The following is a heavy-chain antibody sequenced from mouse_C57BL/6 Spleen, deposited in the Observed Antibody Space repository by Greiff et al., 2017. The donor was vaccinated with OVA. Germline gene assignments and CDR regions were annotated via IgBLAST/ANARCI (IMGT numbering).Heavy chain of an antibody. CDR2: IRLKSDNYAT. Sequence: EVQGVESGGGLVQPGGSMKLSCVASGFTFSNYWMNWVRQSPEKGLEWVAQIRLKSDNYATHYAESVKGRFTISRDDSKSSVYLQMNNLRAEDTGIYYCTEYYGSSTWGQGTLVTVSA. CDR1: GFTFSNYW. V-gene: IGHV6-3*01. J-gene: IGHJ3*01. D-gene: IGHD1-1*01. CDR3: TEYYGSST.